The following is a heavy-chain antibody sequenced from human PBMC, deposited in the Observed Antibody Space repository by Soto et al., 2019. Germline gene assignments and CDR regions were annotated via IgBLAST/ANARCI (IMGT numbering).Heavy chain of an antibody. J-gene: IGHJ4*02. Sequence: SETLSLTCPVSGGSISNYYWSWVRQPPGKGREYIGYIYYTGSTNYNPSLNSRVTMSVDTAKNQFSLKLSSVTAADTAVYYCAKPWTHWGQGTLDTVSS. D-gene: IGHD1-1*01. CDR1: GGSISNYY. CDR2: IYYTGST. V-gene: IGHV4-59*01. CDR3: AKPWTH.